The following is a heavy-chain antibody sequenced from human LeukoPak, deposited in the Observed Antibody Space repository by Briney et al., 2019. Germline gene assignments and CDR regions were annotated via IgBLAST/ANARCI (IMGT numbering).Heavy chain of an antibody. J-gene: IGHJ3*02. CDR3: ARMPESDNYDGRGKDAFDI. CDR2: INSDGTSK. CDR1: GFTFSSYW. V-gene: IGHV3-74*01. Sequence: GGSLRLSCAASGFTFSSYWVHWVRQAPGKGLVWVSRINSDGTSKTYADSVKGRFTISRDNAKNTLYLQMNGLSADDTAVYHCARMPESDNYDGRGKDAFDIWGQGTMVTVSS. D-gene: IGHD3-22*01.